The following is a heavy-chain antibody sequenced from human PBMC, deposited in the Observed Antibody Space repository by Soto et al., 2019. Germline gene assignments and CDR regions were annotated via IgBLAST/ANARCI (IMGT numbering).Heavy chain of an antibody. CDR1: SYSISNYY. CDR3: ARDRWFGA. D-gene: IGHD3-10*01. J-gene: IGHJ4*02. Sequence: LETLSLTCTVSSYSISNYYWSWIRQPPGKGLEWIGYIYYSGSTNYNPSLKSRVTISVDTSKNQFSLKLSSVTAADTAVYYCARDRWFGAWGQGTLVTVSS. V-gene: IGHV4-59*01. CDR2: IYYSGST.